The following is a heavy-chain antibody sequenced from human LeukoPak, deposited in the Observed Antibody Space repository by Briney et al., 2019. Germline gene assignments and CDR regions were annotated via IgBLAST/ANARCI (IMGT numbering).Heavy chain of an antibody. V-gene: IGHV3-23*01. J-gene: IGHJ4*02. D-gene: IGHD6-19*01. CDR1: GFTFSSYA. Sequence: PGGSLRLSCAASGFTFSSYAMSWVRQAPGKGLEWVSAISGSGGSTYYADSVKGRFTISRDNSKNTLYLQMNSLRAEDAAVYYCAKFSGWYREPDYWGQGTLVTVSS. CDR3: AKFSGWYREPDY. CDR2: ISGSGGST.